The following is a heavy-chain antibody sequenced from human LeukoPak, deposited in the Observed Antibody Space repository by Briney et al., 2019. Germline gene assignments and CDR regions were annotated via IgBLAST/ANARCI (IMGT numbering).Heavy chain of an antibody. V-gene: IGHV3-66*01. Sequence: TGGSLRLSCAASGFTVSSNYMSWVRQAPGKGLEWVSVVYGGGTTYYADSVKGRFTVSRDNSKNTIYLQMNSLGAEDTAVYYCALGLHDAFDIWGQGTTVTVSS. CDR2: VYGGGTT. D-gene: IGHD3-16*01. J-gene: IGHJ3*02. CDR3: ALGLHDAFDI. CDR1: GFTVSSNY.